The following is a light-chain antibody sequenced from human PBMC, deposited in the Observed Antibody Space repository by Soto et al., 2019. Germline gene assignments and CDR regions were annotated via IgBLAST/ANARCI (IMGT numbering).Light chain of an antibody. J-gene: IGLJ1*01. V-gene: IGLV2-8*01. CDR1: SSDVGGYNF. CDR3: SSYAGSNNYV. CDR2: ELN. Sequence: QSALTQPPSASGSPGQSVSISSTGTSSDVGGYNFVSWYQQHPGKAPKLMIYELNKRPSGVPDRFSGSKSGNTASLTVSGLQAEDEADYYCSSYAGSNNYVFGTGTKLTVL.